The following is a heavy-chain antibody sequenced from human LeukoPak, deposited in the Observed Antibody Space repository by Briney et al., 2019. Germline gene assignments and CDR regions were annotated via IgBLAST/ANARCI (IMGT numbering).Heavy chain of an antibody. D-gene: IGHD3-22*01. Sequence: SETLSLTCTVSGGSISSYYWSWIRQPPGKGLEWIGYIYYSGSTNYNPSLKSRVTISVDTSKNQFSLKLSSVTAADTAVYYRARGAYYYDSSGYYYGRYFDLWGRGTLVTVSS. CDR1: GGSISSYY. CDR2: IYYSGST. J-gene: IGHJ2*01. CDR3: ARGAYYYDSSGYYYGRYFDL. V-gene: IGHV4-59*01.